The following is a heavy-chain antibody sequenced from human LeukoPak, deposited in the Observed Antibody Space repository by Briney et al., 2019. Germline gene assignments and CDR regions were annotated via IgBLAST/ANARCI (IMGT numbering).Heavy chain of an antibody. CDR2: INSDGRST. Sequence: GRSLRLSCAASGFTFSSYWMHWVRQAPGKGLVWVSRINSDGRSTSSADSVKGRFTISRDNAKNTLYLQMNSLRTEDTAVYYCARDQLYCSGGICYFDYWGQGTLVTVSS. D-gene: IGHD2-15*01. V-gene: IGHV3-74*01. J-gene: IGHJ4*02. CDR1: GFTFSSYW. CDR3: ARDQLYCSGGICYFDY.